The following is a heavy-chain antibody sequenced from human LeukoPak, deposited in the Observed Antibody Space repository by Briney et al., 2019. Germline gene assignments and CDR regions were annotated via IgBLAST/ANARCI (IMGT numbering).Heavy chain of an antibody. J-gene: IGHJ4*02. CDR2: IYYSGST. D-gene: IGHD6-19*01. Sequence: SETLSLTCTVSGGSISSSSYYWGWIRQPPGKGLECIGSIYYSGSTYYNPSLKSRVTISVDTSKNQFSLKLTSVTAADTAVYFCAKYGNSGWVIDNWGQGTLVTVSS. CDR3: AKYGNSGWVIDN. V-gene: IGHV4-39*07. CDR1: GGSISSSSYY.